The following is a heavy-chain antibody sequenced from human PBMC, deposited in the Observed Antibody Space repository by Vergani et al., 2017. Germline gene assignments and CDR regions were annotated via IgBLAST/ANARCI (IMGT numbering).Heavy chain of an antibody. CDR1: GFTFSSYS. CDR2: ISSSSSYI. D-gene: IGHD6-19*01. V-gene: IGHV3-21*01. CDR3: ATYSSGLIDY. Sequence: EVQLVESGGGLVKPGGSLRLSCAASGFTFSSYSMNWVRQAPGKGLEWVSSISSSSSYIYYAASVKGRFTISRDNANNSLYLQMNSMRAEDTAVYYCATYSSGLIDYWGQGTLVTVSS. J-gene: IGHJ4*02.